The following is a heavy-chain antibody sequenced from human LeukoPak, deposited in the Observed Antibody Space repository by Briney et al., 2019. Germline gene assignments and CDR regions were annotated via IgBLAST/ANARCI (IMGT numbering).Heavy chain of an antibody. Sequence: NPSETLSLTCAVSGGSISSGGHSWSWIRQPPGKGLEWIGYISYSGNTYYNPSLKSRVTISVDTSKNQFSLKLNSVTAADTAVYYCARVDHYDFWVFPWGQGTLVTVYS. D-gene: IGHD3-3*01. V-gene: IGHV4-30-4*07. CDR1: GGSISSGGHS. CDR3: ARVDHYDFWVFP. J-gene: IGHJ5*02. CDR2: ISYSGNT.